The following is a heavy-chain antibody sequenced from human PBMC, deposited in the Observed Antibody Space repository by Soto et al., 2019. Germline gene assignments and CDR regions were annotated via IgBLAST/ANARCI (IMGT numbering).Heavy chain of an antibody. CDR1: GFTFSSYS. CDR2: LSSGGSYI. CDR3: ARGIRDYYDSSGYYSDY. V-gene: IGHV3-21*01. J-gene: IGHJ4*02. D-gene: IGHD3-22*01. Sequence: PGGSLRLSCAASGFTFSSYSMNWVRQAPGKGLEWVSSLSSGGSYIYYADSVKGRFTISRDNAKNSLYLQMNSLRAEDTAVYYCARGIRDYYDSSGYYSDYWGQGTLVTVSS.